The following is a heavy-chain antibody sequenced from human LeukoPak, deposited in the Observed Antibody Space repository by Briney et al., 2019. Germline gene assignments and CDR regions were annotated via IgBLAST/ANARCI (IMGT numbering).Heavy chain of an antibody. CDR3: ARYGNGEWLAHYAFDA. CDR1: GFIFSRYW. CDR2: INQDESER. J-gene: IGHJ3*01. V-gene: IGHV3-7*01. D-gene: IGHD6-19*01. Sequence: GGSLRLSCATSGFIFSRYWMSWVRQAPGKGLEWVANINQDESERNYVDSVKGRFTISRDNAKNSLDLQMNSLRAEDTAVYYCARYGNGEWLAHYAFDAWGQGTMVTVAS.